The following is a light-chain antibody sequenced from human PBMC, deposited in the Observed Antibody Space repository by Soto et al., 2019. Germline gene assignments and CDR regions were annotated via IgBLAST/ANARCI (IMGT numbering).Light chain of an antibody. CDR1: QSIGNW. V-gene: IGKV1-5*03. CDR2: KAS. CDR3: QQYNGT. Sequence: DIQMTQSPSTLSASVGDRVTITCRASQSIGNWLAWYQQKPGKAPSLLIYKASSLESGVPSRFSGSGSGTEFTLTISSLQPDDFATYYCQQYNGTFGQGTRLEIK. J-gene: IGKJ5*01.